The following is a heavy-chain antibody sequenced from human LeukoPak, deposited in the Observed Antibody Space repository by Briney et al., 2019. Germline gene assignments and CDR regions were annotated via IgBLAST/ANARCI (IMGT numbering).Heavy chain of an antibody. CDR3: ARDPRGVVVAATPYYYYYYYMYV. CDR2: INPNSGGT. V-gene: IGHV1-2*06. CDR1: GYTFTGYY. J-gene: IGHJ6*03. D-gene: IGHD2-15*01. Sequence: ASVKVSCKASGYTFTGYYMHWVRQAPGQGLEWMGRINPNSGGTNYAQKFQGRVTMTRDTSISTAYMELSRLRSDDTAVYYCARDPRGVVVAATPYYYYYYYMYVWGKGTTVTVSS.